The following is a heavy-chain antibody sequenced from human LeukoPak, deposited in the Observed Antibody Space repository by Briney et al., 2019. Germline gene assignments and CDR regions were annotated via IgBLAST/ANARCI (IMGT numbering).Heavy chain of an antibody. CDR1: GGSISSSSYY. CDR2: IYYSGST. J-gene: IGHJ3*02. Sequence: SETLSLTCTVSGGSISSSSYYWGWIRQPPGKGLEWIGSIYYSGSTYYSPSPKSRVAISVDTSKNQFSLKLSSVTAADTAVYYCANYCSSSSCHIRRAFDIWGQGTMVTVSS. CDR3: ANYCSSSSCHIRRAFDI. V-gene: IGHV4-39*01. D-gene: IGHD2-2*02.